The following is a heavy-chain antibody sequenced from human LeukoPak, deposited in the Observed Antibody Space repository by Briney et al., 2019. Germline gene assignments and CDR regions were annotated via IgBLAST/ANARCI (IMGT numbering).Heavy chain of an antibody. CDR3: AKRYDYCSRSRTRGAHAFYI. J-gene: IGHJ3*02. CDR1: GFTFSSYA. CDR2: ISGSGGST. D-gene: IGHD3-10*01. V-gene: IGHV3-23*01. Sequence: GGSLRLSCAASGFTFSSYAMRWVRQAPGKGLEWVSAISGSGGSTYYADSVKGRFTISRDNSKNTLYLQMNSLRAEDTAVYYCAKRYDYCSRSRTRGAHAFYICGQGTMVTVSS.